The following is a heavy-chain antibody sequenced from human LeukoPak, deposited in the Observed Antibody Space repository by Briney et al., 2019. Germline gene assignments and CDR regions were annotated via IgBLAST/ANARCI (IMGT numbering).Heavy chain of an antibody. V-gene: IGHV4-31*11. CDR3: ARVLGENRDGYNYGYYYGMDV. CDR1: GGSFSGYY. J-gene: IGHJ6*02. D-gene: IGHD5-24*01. Sequence: SETLSLTCAVYGGSFSGYYWSWIRQHPGKGLEWIGYIYCSGSTYYNPSLKSRVTISVDTSKNQFSLKLSSVTAADTAVYYCARVLGENRDGYNYGYYYGMDVWGQGTTVTVSS. CDR2: IYCSGST.